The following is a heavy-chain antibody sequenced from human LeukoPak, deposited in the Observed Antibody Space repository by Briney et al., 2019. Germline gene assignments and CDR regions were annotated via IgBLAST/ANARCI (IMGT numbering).Heavy chain of an antibody. D-gene: IGHD3-22*01. CDR1: GGSISSYY. Sequence: SETLSLTCTVSGGSISSYYRSWIRQPAGKGLEWIGRIYTSGSTNYNPSLKSRVTMSVDTSKNQFSLKLSSVTAADTAVDYCASGVKGLYGSSGYPNDAFDIWGQGTMVTVSS. J-gene: IGHJ3*02. CDR2: IYTSGST. V-gene: IGHV4-4*07. CDR3: ASGVKGLYGSSGYPNDAFDI.